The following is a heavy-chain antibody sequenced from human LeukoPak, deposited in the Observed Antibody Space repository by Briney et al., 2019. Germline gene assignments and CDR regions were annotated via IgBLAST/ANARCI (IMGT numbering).Heavy chain of an antibody. CDR1: GYTFTSYA. CDR3: ARGGVRGYSYGLSQDY. CDR2: ISAYNGNT. D-gene: IGHD5-18*01. J-gene: IGHJ4*02. Sequence: ASVKVSCKASGYTFTSYAMNWVRQAPGQGLEWMGWISAYNGNTNYAQKLQGRVTMTTDTSTSTAYMELRSLRSDDTAVYYCARGGVRGYSYGLSQDYWGQGTLVTVSS. V-gene: IGHV1-18*01.